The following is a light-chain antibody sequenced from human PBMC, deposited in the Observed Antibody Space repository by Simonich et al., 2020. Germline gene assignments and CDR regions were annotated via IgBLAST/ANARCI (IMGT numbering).Light chain of an antibody. CDR3: CSYTSSSTLV. CDR1: SSDVGSYNL. Sequence: QSALTQPASVSGSPGQSITISCTGTSSDVGSYNLVSWYHKHPGKAPKLMIYEGSKRPSGVSNRFSGSKSGNTASLTISGLQAEDEADYYCCSYTSSSTLVFGGGTKLTVL. V-gene: IGLV2-14*02. CDR2: EGS. J-gene: IGLJ2*01.